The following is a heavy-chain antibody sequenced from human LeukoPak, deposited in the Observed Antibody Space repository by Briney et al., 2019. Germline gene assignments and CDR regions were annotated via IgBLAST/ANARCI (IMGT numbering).Heavy chain of an antibody. J-gene: IGHJ6*02. CDR1: GGTFSSYA. CDR2: VIPIFGTA. D-gene: IGHD4-17*01. V-gene: IGHV1-69*13. Sequence: SVKVSCKASGGTFSSYAISWVRQAPGQGLEWMGGVIPIFGTANYAQKFQGRVTITADESTSTAYMELSSLRSEDTAVYYCARTTVTTSRPYYYYGMDVWGQGTTVTVSS. CDR3: ARTTVTTSRPYYYYGMDV.